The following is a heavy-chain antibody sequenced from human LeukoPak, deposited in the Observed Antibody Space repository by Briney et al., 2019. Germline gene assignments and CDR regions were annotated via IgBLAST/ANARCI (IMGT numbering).Heavy chain of an antibody. J-gene: IGHJ6*03. D-gene: IGHD3-3*01. CDR1: GGTFSSYA. Sequence: GASVKVSCKASGGTFSSYAISWVRQAPGQGLEWMGWMNPNSGNTGYAQKFQGRVTITRNTSISTAYMELSSLRSEDTAVYYCARGVRFLEWLQEDYYYMDVWGKGTTVTVSS. V-gene: IGHV1-8*03. CDR3: ARGVRFLEWLQEDYYYMDV. CDR2: MNPNSGNT.